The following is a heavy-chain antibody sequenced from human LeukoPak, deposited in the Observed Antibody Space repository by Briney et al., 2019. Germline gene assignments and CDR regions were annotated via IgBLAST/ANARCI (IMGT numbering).Heavy chain of an antibody. CDR2: IYHSGST. J-gene: IGHJ4*02. CDR3: ARVQDLVYAITY. CDR1: GGSISSSNW. D-gene: IGHD2-8*01. Sequence: PSETLSLTCAVSGGSISSSNWWSWVRQPPGKGLEWIGEIYHSGSTNYNPSLKSRVTVSVDKSKNQFSLKLSSVTAADTAVYYCARVQDLVYAITYWGQGTLVTVSS. V-gene: IGHV4-4*02.